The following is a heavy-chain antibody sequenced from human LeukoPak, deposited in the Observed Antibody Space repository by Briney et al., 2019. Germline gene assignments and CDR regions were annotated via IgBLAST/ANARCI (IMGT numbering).Heavy chain of an antibody. CDR2: IYPGDSDT. J-gene: IGHJ3*01. CDR1: GFSFTNYW. V-gene: IGHV5-51*01. Sequence: GESLKISCKASGFSFTNYWIGWVRQMPGKGLEWMGIIYPGDSDTRYSLSFQGQVTISADKSSSTAYLQWRSLKASDTAMYYCAGHSFDTVDAFDVWGQGTIVIVSA. D-gene: IGHD2-2*02. CDR3: AGHSFDTVDAFDV.